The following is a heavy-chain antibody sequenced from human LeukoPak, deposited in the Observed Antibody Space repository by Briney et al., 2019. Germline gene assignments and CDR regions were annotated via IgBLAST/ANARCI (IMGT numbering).Heavy chain of an antibody. D-gene: IGHD5-24*01. CDR1: GGSFSGYY. CDR3: ARDGYNLGVDY. Sequence: SETLSLTCAVYGGSFSGYYWSWIRQPPGKGLEWIGEINHSGSTNYNLSLKSRVTISVDTSKNQFSLKLSSVTAADTAVYYCARDGYNLGVDYWGQGTLVTVSS. V-gene: IGHV4-34*01. CDR2: INHSGST. J-gene: IGHJ4*02.